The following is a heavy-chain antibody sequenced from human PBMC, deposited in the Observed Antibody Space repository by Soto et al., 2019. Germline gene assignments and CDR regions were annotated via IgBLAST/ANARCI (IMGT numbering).Heavy chain of an antibody. D-gene: IGHD2-2*01. J-gene: IGHJ5*02. CDR2: ISLYSDGT. Sequence: RASVKVSCKPSGYTFSNYGITWVRQAPGQPLEWLGWISLYSDGTNYAQKFQGRVSMTTDTSTTTAYMELRSLRSDDTAVYYCARVVPGAEAWFGPWGQGTLVTVS. V-gene: IGHV1-18*01. CDR1: GYTFSNYG. CDR3: ARVVPGAEAWFGP.